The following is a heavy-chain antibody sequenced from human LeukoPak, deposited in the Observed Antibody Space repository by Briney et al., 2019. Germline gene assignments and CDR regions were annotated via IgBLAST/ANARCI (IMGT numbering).Heavy chain of an antibody. D-gene: IGHD3-22*01. CDR2: IYYSGST. Sequence: SETLSLTCTVSGGSISSSSYYWGWIRQPPGKGLEWIGSIYYSGSTYYNPSLKSRVTISVDTSKNQFSLKLSSVTAADTAVYYCARQEYDSSGYYGHFQHWGQGTLVTVSS. J-gene: IGHJ1*01. V-gene: IGHV4-39*01. CDR3: ARQEYDSSGYYGHFQH. CDR1: GGSISSSSYY.